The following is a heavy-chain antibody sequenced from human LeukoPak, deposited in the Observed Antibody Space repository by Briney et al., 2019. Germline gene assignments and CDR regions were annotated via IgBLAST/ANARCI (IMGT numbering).Heavy chain of an antibody. D-gene: IGHD6-13*01. J-gene: IGHJ2*01. V-gene: IGHV4-59*12. CDR2: IYYSGST. CDR1: GGSITNYY. Sequence: SETLSLTCTVSGGSITNYYWTWIRQPPGKGLEWIGHIYYSGSTNYNPSLKSRVTISVDTSKNQFSLKLSSVTAADTAVYYCARGTSTLGYSSSWYDWYFDLWGRGTLVTVSS. CDR3: ARGTSTLGYSSSWYDWYFDL.